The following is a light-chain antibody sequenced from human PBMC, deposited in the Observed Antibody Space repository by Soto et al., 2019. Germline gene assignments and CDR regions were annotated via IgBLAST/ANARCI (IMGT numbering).Light chain of an antibody. CDR2: AAS. CDR1: QTISRW. J-gene: IGKJ5*01. Sequence: DIQLTQAPSCLSASAVDTVTITCRASQTISRWLAWYQQKPGKAPNLLIYAASSLHSGVPSRFSGSGSGTDFTLTISSLQHEDFATYYCQQSYSTHPITFGQGTRLEIK. V-gene: IGKV1-39*01. CDR3: QQSYSTHPIT.